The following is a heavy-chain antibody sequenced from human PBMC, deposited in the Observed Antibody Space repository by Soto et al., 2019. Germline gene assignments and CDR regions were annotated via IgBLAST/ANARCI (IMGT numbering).Heavy chain of an antibody. CDR3: ARHEGYGGGDCLAPYFHQ. Sequence: SETLSPTCTVSCGPISTSIYYWGWIRQPPGKGLEWTGRIYFTGSTYYNPSLKRRVTISVDTSKNQFSLKLSSVTAADTAVYYCARHEGYGGGDCLAPYFHQWGQGTLFWFSS. D-gene: IGHD2-21*02. V-gene: IGHV4-39*01. CDR2: IYFTGST. J-gene: IGHJ1*01. CDR1: CGPISTSIYY.